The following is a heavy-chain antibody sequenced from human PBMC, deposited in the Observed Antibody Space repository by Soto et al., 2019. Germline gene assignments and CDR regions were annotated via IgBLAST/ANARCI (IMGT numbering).Heavy chain of an antibody. D-gene: IGHD3-10*02. CDR3: ARDRPPATMFSYYFDY. J-gene: IGHJ4*02. CDR1: GYTFTSYG. V-gene: IGHV1-18*01. Sequence: GASVKVSCKASGYTFTSYGISWVRQAPGQGLEWMGWISAYNGNTNYAQKLQGRVTMTTDTSTSTAYMELRSLRSDGTAVYYCARDRPPATMFSYYFDYSGQGTLVTVSS. CDR2: ISAYNGNT.